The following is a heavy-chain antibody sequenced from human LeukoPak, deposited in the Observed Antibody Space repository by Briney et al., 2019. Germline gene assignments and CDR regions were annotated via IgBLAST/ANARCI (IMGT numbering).Heavy chain of an antibody. CDR1: GFTFSNAW. Sequence: GGSLRLSCAASGFTFSNAWMSWVRQAPGKGLEWVGRIKSKTDGGTTDYAAPVKGRFTISRDDSKNTLYLQMNSLKTEDTAVYYCTTRPIYGDPTYYFDYWGQGTLVTVSS. CDR2: IKSKTDGGTT. J-gene: IGHJ4*02. V-gene: IGHV3-15*01. D-gene: IGHD4-17*01. CDR3: TTRPIYGDPTYYFDY.